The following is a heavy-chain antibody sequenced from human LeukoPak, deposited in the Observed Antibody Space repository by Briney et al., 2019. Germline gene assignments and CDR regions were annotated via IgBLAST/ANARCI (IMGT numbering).Heavy chain of an antibody. J-gene: IGHJ4*02. Sequence: SVKVSCKASGRSFSTYAISWVRQAPGQGLEWMGGIIPTFGTTNYAQKFQGRGTITTDEVTTTAYTAYMELSSLRSEDTAVYYCSNNAFGDYAFDYWGQGTLVTVSS. D-gene: IGHD4-17*01. V-gene: IGHV1-69*05. CDR1: GRSFSTYA. CDR2: IIPTFGTT. CDR3: SNNAFGDYAFDY.